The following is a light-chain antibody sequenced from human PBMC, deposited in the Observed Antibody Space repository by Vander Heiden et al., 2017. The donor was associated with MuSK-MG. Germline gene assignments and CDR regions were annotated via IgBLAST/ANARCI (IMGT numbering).Light chain of an antibody. CDR3: YSYAGSGTFGYV. V-gene: IGLV2-23*03. CDR1: SSDVGSYNL. Sequence: QSALTQPASVSGSPGQSITISCPGTSSDVGSYNLVSWYQQHPGKAPKLMIYGGSKRPSGVSNRFSGSQSGNTASLTTSGLQAEDETEYYCYSYAGSGTFGYVFGGGTKVTVL. CDR2: GGS. J-gene: IGLJ1*01.